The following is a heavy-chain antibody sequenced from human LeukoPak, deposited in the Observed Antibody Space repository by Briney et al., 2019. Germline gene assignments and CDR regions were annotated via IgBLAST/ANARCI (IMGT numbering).Heavy chain of an antibody. Sequence: SETLSLTCTVSGGSISSHYWRWIRQPPGKGLEWIGYIYYSGSTNYNPSLKSRITISVDTSKNQFSLKLSSATAADTAVYYCARAGGYASPIGIWGQGTMVTVSS. V-gene: IGHV4-59*11. D-gene: IGHD5-12*01. CDR1: GGSISSHY. CDR2: IYYSGST. CDR3: ARAGGYASPIGI. J-gene: IGHJ3*02.